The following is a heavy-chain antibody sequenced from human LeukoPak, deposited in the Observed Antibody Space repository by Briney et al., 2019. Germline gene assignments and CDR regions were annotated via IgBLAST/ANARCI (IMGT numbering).Heavy chain of an antibody. J-gene: IGHJ4*02. Sequence: GGSLRLSCAASGFTFSSYAMSWVRQAPGKGLEWVSSISSSSSYIYYADSVKGRFTISRDNAKNSLYLQMNSLRAEDTAVYYCARDYSPEDSSTLDYWGQGTLVTVSS. V-gene: IGHV3-21*01. CDR3: ARDYSPEDSSTLDY. D-gene: IGHD6-6*01. CDR1: GFTFSSYA. CDR2: ISSSSSYI.